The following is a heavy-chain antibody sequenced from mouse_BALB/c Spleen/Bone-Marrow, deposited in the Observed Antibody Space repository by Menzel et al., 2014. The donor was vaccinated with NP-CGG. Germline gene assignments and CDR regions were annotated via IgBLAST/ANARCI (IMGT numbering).Heavy chain of an antibody. CDR1: GYTFTSYY. Sequence: LVESGPELVKPGASMRISCKASGYTFTSYYLHWVKQRPGQGLEWIGWIYPGNVNTNYNEKFKDKATLTADKSSTTAYMHLSSLTSEDSAVYFCARGGYYGSGRYYYAMDYWGQGTSVTVSS. CDR2: IYPGNVNT. CDR3: ARGGYYGSGRYYYAMDY. J-gene: IGHJ4*01. D-gene: IGHD1-1*01. V-gene: IGHV1S56*01.